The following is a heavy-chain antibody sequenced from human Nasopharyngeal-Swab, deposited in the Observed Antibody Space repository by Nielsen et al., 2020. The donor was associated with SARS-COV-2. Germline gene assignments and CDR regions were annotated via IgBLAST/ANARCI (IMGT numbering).Heavy chain of an antibody. CDR3: ARVREVQGVMEGPPHPQPDAFDI. CDR2: IYHSGST. V-gene: IGHV4-61*01. CDR1: GGSVSSGSYY. D-gene: IGHD3-10*01. J-gene: IGHJ3*02. Sequence: SETLSLTCTVSGGSVSSGSYYWSWIRQPPGKGLEWIGEIYHSGSTNYNPSLKSRVTISVDKSKNQFSLKLSSVTAADTAVYYCARVREVQGVMEGPPHPQPDAFDIWGQGTMVTVSS.